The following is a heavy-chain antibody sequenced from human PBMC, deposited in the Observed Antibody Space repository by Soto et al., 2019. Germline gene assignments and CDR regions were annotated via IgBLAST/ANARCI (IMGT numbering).Heavy chain of an antibody. CDR3: AKPSTRYCGGDCSWDY. V-gene: IGHV3-23*01. CDR2: ISESGGST. CDR1: GFTFSNYA. Sequence: EVQVLESGGGLVQPGGSLRLSCAASGFTFSNYAMSWVRQGPGKGLEWVSAISESGGSTYYADSVKGRFTISRDNSKNTLYLQMNSLRVEYTAVYYCAKPSTRYCGGDCSWDYWVQGTLVTVSS. J-gene: IGHJ4*02. D-gene: IGHD2-21*02.